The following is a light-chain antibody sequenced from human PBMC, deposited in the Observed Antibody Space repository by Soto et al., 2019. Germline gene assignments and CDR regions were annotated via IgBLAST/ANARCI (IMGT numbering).Light chain of an antibody. V-gene: IGKV1-33*01. CDR2: DAS. J-gene: IGKJ5*01. Sequence: DIQMTQSPSSLSASVGDRVTITCQARLDIINLLNWYQEKPGQTPKLLIFDASNLEVGVPSRFSGGGSGTHCTLTITSLQPEDVATYYCQQYENLPSTFGQGTRLEIK. CDR3: QQYENLPST. CDR1: LDIINL.